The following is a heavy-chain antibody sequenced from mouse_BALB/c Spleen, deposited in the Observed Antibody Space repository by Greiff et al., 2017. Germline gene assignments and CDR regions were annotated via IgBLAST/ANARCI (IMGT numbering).Heavy chain of an antibody. J-gene: IGHJ3*01. CDR3: SYDYDDPFAD. CDR2: IDPETGGT. V-gene: IGHV1-15*01. D-gene: IGHD2-4*01. CDR1: GYPFTDYE. Sequence: VQLQQSGAELVRPGASVTLSCQASGYPFTDYEMHWVKTTPVHGLEWIGAIDPETGGTAYNPKFKGKATLTADKSSRTAYMELRSLTSEDSAVYYCSYDYDDPFADWGQGTLVTVAA.